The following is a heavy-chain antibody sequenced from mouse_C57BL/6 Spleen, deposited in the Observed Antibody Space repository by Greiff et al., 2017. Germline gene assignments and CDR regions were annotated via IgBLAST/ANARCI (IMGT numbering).Heavy chain of an antibody. D-gene: IGHD4-1*01. Sequence: VMLVESGPGLVQPSQSLSITCTVSGFSLTSYGVHWVRQSPGKGLEWLGVIWSGGSTDDTAAFISRLSISKDNSKSQVFFKMNRLQADDTAIYYCARGPLTGNWYFDVWGTGTTVTVSS. CDR2: IWSGGST. J-gene: IGHJ1*03. V-gene: IGHV2-2*01. CDR1: GFSLTSYG. CDR3: ARGPLTGNWYFDV.